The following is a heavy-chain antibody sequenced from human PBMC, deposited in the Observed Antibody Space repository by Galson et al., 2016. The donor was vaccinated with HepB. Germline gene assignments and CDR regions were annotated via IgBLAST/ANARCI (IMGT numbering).Heavy chain of an antibody. D-gene: IGHD2-2*01. CDR2: IKSDGGDT. CDR3: ARGTETSWYGQFDY. CDR1: GFTFSSYW. J-gene: IGHJ4*02. V-gene: IGHV3-74*01. Sequence: SLRLSCAASGFTFSSYWVHWVRQAPGKGLVWVSRIKSDGGDTIYADPVKGRFTISRDNAKKTLYLQMNSLRAEDTAVYYCARGTETSWYGQFDYWGQGTLVTVSS.